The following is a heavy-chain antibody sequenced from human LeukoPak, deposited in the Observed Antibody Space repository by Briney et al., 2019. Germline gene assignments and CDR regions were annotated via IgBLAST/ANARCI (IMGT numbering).Heavy chain of an antibody. V-gene: IGHV3-21*01. CDR3: ARDLVDCSSTSCYNGMDV. D-gene: IGHD2-2*02. J-gene: IGHJ6*02. Sequence: GGSLRLSCAASGFTFSSYSMNWVRQAPGKGLEWVSSISSSSSYIYYADSVKGRFTISRDNAKNSLYLQMNSLRAEDTAVYYCARDLVDCSSTSCYNGMDVWGQGTTVAVSS. CDR2: ISSSSSYI. CDR1: GFTFSSYS.